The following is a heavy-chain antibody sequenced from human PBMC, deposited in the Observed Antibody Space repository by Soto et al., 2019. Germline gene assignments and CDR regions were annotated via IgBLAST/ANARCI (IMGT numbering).Heavy chain of an antibody. J-gene: IGHJ5*01. CDR2: IYNRGTT. Sequence: QVQLQESGPGLVKPSQTLSLTCSVSGVSISTGVWYWSWVREHPGKGLEWIGDIYNRGTTSYNPSLGSRVTISRDTSKNQVSLKVNSVTAADKAVYYCARVSAGGTRWFDSWGQGIRVTVSS. V-gene: IGHV4-31*03. CDR1: GVSISTGVWY. CDR3: ARVSAGGTRWFDS. D-gene: IGHD6-13*01.